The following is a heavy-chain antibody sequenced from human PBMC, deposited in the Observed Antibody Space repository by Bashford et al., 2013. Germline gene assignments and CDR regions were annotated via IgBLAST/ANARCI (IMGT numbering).Heavy chain of an antibody. CDR2: INPNSGGT. V-gene: IGHV1-2*04. CDR1: GYTFTGYY. CDR3: AADNLHSAL. Sequence: ASVKVSCKASGYTFTGYYMHWVRQAPGQGLEWMGWINPNSGGTNYAQKFQGWVTMTRDMTTTTAYMELTSLRSDDTAVYYCAADNLHSALWGQGTLVTVSS. J-gene: IGHJ4*02. D-gene: IGHD5-24*01.